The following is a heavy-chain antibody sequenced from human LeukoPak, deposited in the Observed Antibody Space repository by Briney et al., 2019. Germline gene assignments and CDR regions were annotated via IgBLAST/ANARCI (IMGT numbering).Heavy chain of an antibody. Sequence: GGTLRLSCAASGFTFSSYGMSWVRQAPGKGLEWVSAISGSGGSTYYADSVKGRFTISRDNSKNTLYLQMNSLRVEDTAVYYCAKDWGAVETDDAFDIWGQGTMVTVSS. J-gene: IGHJ3*02. CDR1: GFTFSSYG. CDR2: ISGSGGST. CDR3: AKDWGAVETDDAFDI. D-gene: IGHD3-16*01. V-gene: IGHV3-23*01.